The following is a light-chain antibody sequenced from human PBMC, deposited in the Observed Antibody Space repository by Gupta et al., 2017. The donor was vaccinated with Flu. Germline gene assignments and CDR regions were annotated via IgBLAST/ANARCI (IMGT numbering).Light chain of an antibody. Sequence: EIVLTQSPGTLSLSPGERVTLSCRASQSVSSTYLAWYQQKPGQAPRLLIYGASSRATGIPDRFSGSGSGTDFTLTISRLEPEDFAVYYCQQYDTPTFGGGTKVEIK. V-gene: IGKV3-20*01. CDR2: GAS. J-gene: IGKJ4*01. CDR3: QQYDTPT. CDR1: QSVSSTY.